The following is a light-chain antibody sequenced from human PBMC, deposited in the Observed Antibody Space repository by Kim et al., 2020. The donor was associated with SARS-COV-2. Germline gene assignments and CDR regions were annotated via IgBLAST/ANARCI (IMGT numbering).Light chain of an antibody. J-gene: IGLJ2*01. Sequence: LGASFKRTCTRSSGHSSYAIAWHQQQPEKGPRYLMKLNSDGSHSKGDGIPDRFSGSSSGAERYLTISSLQSEDEADYYCQTWGTVVFGGGTQLTVL. V-gene: IGLV4-69*01. CDR2: LNSDGSH. CDR3: QTWGTVV. CDR1: SGHSSYA.